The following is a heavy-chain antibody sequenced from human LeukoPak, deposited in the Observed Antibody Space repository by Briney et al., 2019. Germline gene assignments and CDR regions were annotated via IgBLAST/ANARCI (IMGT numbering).Heavy chain of an antibody. CDR2: ISPNSGAT. CDR1: GYTFTGYY. CDR3: ARGYFDYYFDY. Sequence: SVKVSCKTSGYTFTGYYMHWVRQAPGQGLEWMGWISPNSGATKYAQKFQGWVTMTRDTSISTAYMELSRLRSDDTAVYYCARGYFDYYFDYWGQGTLVTVSS. D-gene: IGHD3-9*01. V-gene: IGHV1-2*04. J-gene: IGHJ4*02.